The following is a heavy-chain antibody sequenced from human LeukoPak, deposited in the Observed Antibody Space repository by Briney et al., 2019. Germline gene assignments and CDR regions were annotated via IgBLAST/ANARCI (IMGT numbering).Heavy chain of an antibody. CDR2: IWYDGNNK. V-gene: IGHV3-33*01. Sequence: GRYLRLSCAASGFTFSSYGMHWVRQAPGKGLEWVAVIWYDGNNKYYADSVKGRFTISRDNSKNKLDLQMNSLRAEDTAVYYCARSYYGSGGPFDYWGQGTLVTVSS. J-gene: IGHJ4*02. D-gene: IGHD3-10*01. CDR3: ARSYYGSGGPFDY. CDR1: GFTFSSYG.